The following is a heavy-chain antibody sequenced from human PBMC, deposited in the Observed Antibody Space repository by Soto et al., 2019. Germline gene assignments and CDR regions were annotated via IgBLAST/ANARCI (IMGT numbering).Heavy chain of an antibody. CDR2: ISYDGSNK. V-gene: IGHV3-30*18. J-gene: IGHJ6*02. CDR3: AKGFSGYGDQYYYYYYGMDV. Sequence: GGSLRLSCAASGFTFSSYGMHWVRQAPGKGLEWVAVISYDGSNKYYADSVKGRFTISRDNSKNTLYLQMNSLRAEDTAVYYCAKGFSGYGDQYYYYYYGMDVWGQGTTVTVSS. D-gene: IGHD5-12*01. CDR1: GFTFSSYG.